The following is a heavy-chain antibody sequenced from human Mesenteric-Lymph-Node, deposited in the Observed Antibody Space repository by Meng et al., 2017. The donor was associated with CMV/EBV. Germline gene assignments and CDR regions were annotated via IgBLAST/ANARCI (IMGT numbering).Heavy chain of an antibody. CDR1: RTYG. CDR3: TREVGTQNWNDEKWFDP. Sequence: RTYGITWVRQAPGQGLEWMGGSIPIFGRTKYAQKFQGRLTITTDESSKTAYMELSGLTSNDTAVYYCTREVGTQNWNDEKWFDPWGQGTLVTVSS. J-gene: IGHJ5*02. V-gene: IGHV1-69*05. CDR2: SIPIFGRT. D-gene: IGHD1-1*01.